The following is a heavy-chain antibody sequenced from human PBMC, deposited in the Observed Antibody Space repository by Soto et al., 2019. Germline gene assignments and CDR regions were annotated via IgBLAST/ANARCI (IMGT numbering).Heavy chain of an antibody. D-gene: IGHD2-2*01. V-gene: IGHV1-18*01. J-gene: IGHJ4*02. CDR1: GYTFNTYG. Sequence: ASVKVSCKASGYTFNTYGISWVRQAPGQGLEWMGWISTFNSETRYAKKFQARVNVTTDTSTATVYMELRSLRSDDTAVYYCARDVCHCSSATCLIDHWGQGTLVTVSS. CDR3: ARDVCHCSSATCLIDH. CDR2: ISTFNSET.